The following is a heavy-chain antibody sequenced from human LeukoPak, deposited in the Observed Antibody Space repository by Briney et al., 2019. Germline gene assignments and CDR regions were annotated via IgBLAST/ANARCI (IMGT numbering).Heavy chain of an antibody. V-gene: IGHV3-7*01. CDR3: VRGGRATFDA. J-gene: IGHJ4*02. CDR2: MNHEGSET. Sequence: PGGSLGLSCAVSGFDFSGYWMTWVRQAPGKGLEWVATMNHEGSETYYLHSAKGRFTISRDNAENSLYLLMNGLRPEDMALYYCVRGGRATFDAWGQGTLVTVSS. CDR1: GFDFSGYW. D-gene: IGHD5-12*01.